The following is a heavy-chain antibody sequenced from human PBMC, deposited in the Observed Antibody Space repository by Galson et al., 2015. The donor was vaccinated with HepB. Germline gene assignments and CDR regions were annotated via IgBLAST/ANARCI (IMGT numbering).Heavy chain of an antibody. CDR2: ISYDGSNK. CDR3: ARDPRSTRYCSSTSCYDVYLDY. J-gene: IGHJ4*02. V-gene: IGHV3-30*01. Sequence: SLRLSCAASGFTFSSYAMHWVAVISYDGSNKYYADSVKGRFTISRDNSKNTLYLQMNSLRAEDTAVYYCARDPRSTRYCSSTSCYDVYLDYWGQGTLVTVSS. D-gene: IGHD2-2*01. CDR1: GFTFSSYA.